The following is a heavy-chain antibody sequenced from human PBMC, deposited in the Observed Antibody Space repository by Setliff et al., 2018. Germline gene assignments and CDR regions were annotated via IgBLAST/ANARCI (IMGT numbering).Heavy chain of an antibody. CDR3: AGEMGTVMTPTHYVYYMDV. J-gene: IGHJ6*03. V-gene: IGHV1-69*13. CDR1: GGTFSSHG. Sequence: ASVKVSCKASGGTFSSHGINWVRQAPGQGLEWMGGIIPIFRTTNYAQKFQGRVSITADESTSTAYMEVSSLTSEGTAVYYCAGEMGTVMTPTHYVYYMDVWGKGTTVTVSS. D-gene: IGHD4-17*01. CDR2: IIPIFRTT.